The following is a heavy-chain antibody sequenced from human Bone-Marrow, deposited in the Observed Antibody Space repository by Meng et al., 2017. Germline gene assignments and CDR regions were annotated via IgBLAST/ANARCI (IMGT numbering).Heavy chain of an antibody. D-gene: IGHD3-22*01. CDR3: VRGFFVPITMIVVVRDAFDI. V-gene: IGHV4-39*07. Sequence: SETLSLTCTVSGGSISSSSYYWGWIRQPPGKGLEWIGSIYYSGSTYYNPSLKSRVTISVDTSKNQFSLKLSSVTAADTAVYYCVRGFFVPITMIVVVRDAFDIWGQGTMVTVSS. J-gene: IGHJ3*02. CDR1: GGSISSSSYY. CDR2: IYYSGST.